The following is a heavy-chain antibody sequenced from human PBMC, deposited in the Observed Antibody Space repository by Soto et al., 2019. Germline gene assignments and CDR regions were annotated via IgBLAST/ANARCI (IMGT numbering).Heavy chain of an antibody. D-gene: IGHD3-3*01. J-gene: IGHJ6*02. Sequence: PVKVSCKASGGTFSSYAISWVRQAPGQGLEWMGGIIPIFGTANHAQKFQGRVTITADESTSTAYMELSSLRSEDTAVYYCARDDYDFWSGPPYYYYYGMDVWGQGTTVTVSS. CDR2: IIPIFGTA. CDR3: ARDDYDFWSGPPYYYYYGMDV. V-gene: IGHV1-69*13. CDR1: GGTFSSYA.